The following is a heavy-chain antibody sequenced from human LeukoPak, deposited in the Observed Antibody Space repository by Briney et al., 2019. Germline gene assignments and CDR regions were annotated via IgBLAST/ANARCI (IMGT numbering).Heavy chain of an antibody. CDR2: ISYDGTDK. Sequence: PGGSLRLSCAASGFTFSPYAMYWVRQAPGKGLEWVAVISYDGTDKYYADFVKGRFTISRDNSKNTLYLQMNSLRAEDTAVYYCARARIDYWGQGTLVTVSS. CDR1: GFTFSPYA. CDR3: ARARIDY. V-gene: IGHV3-30*04. D-gene: IGHD1-14*01. J-gene: IGHJ4*02.